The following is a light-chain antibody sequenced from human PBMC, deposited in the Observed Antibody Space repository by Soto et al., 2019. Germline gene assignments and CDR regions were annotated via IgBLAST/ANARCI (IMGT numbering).Light chain of an antibody. V-gene: IGLV2-8*01. Sequence: QSVLTQPPSASGSPGQSVAISCTGTSSDVGGYNYVSWYQQHPGKAPKLMIYEVNKRPSGVPDRFSGSKSGNTASLTVSGFQAEDLTDYYCSTSARSSNVFGTGTKLTVL. CDR2: EVN. CDR1: SSDVGGYNY. CDR3: STSARSSNV. J-gene: IGLJ1*01.